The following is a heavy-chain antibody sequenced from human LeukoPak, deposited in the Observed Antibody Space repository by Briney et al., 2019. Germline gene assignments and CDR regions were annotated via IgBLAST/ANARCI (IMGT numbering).Heavy chain of an antibody. D-gene: IGHD1-26*01. CDR1: GFTVSDNY. CDR2: IYSADAT. V-gene: IGHV3-53*01. Sequence: GGSLRLSCAASGFTVSDNYMTWVRQAPGKGLEWVSSIYSADATHYAESVKGRFTISRDNSKNTLYLQMNSLRAEDMAVYYCARIEWERLGRAFDIWGQGTMVTVSS. J-gene: IGHJ3*02. CDR3: ARIEWERLGRAFDI.